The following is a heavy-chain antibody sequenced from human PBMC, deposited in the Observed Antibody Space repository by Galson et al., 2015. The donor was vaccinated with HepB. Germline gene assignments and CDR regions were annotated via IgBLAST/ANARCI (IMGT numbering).Heavy chain of an antibody. V-gene: IGHV1-69*06. CDR1: GGTFSSYA. CDR3: ASRPGIAVALRT. D-gene: IGHD6-19*01. Sequence: SVKVSCKASGGTFSSYAISWVRQAPGQELEWMGGIIPIFGTANYAQKFQGRVTITADKSTSTAYMELSGLRSEDTAVYYCASRPGIAVALRTWGQGTLVTVSS. CDR2: IIPIFGTA. J-gene: IGHJ5*02.